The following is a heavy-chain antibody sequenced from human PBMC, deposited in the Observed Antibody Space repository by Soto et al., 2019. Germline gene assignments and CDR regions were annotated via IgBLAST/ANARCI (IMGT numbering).Heavy chain of an antibody. CDR2: NNPIFGTA. Sequence: QVQLVQSGAEVKKPGSSVKVSCKSSGGTFTSYAISWVRQAPGQGLEWMAGNNPIFGTANYAQKFRGRVTITADESTSTAYMELSSLRSEDTAVYYCARDTGYGSGKPPDYWGQGTLVTVSS. J-gene: IGHJ4*02. CDR1: GGTFTSYA. V-gene: IGHV1-69*01. CDR3: ARDTGYGSGKPPDY. D-gene: IGHD3-10*01.